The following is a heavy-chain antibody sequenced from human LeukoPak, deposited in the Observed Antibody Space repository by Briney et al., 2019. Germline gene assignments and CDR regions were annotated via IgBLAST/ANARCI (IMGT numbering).Heavy chain of an antibody. CDR1: GDSVSSHSGA. CDR2: TYYRSKRHN. Sequence: SQTLSLTCAISGDSVSSHSGAWNSIPQSPSRGLEWLGGTYYRSKRHNKYAESMNRRISIDPDTSKNQFSLQLNSVTPDDTAVYYCARSSGWALYYDYVDVGSKGTTVTVSS. V-gene: IGHV6-1*01. D-gene: IGHD6-19*01. J-gene: IGHJ6*03. CDR3: ARSSGWALYYDYVDV.